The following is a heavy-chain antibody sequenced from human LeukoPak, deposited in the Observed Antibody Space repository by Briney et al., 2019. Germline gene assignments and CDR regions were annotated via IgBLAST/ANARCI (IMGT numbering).Heavy chain of an antibody. CDR1: GYSFTGYY. CDR2: INPYSGDT. CDR3: ARSPHILTGENFDY. V-gene: IGHV1-2*02. D-gene: IGHD3-9*01. Sequence: ASVKVSCKASGYSFTGYYIHWVRQAPGQGLAWMGWINPYSGDTTYAQKFQGRLTLTRDTSISTDYMELSRLRSADTAVYYCARSPHILTGENFDYWGQGTLVTVSS. J-gene: IGHJ4*02.